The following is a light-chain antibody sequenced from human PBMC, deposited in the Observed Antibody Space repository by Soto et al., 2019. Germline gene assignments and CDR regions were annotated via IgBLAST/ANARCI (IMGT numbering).Light chain of an antibody. CDR1: SSNTGSNT. CDR2: NSN. V-gene: IGLV1-44*01. CDR3: EAWDADLGGPF. J-gene: IGLJ2*01. Sequence: QSVLTQPPSASGTPGQRVTISCSGSSSNTGSNTVSWYQQLPGAAPKLLIYNSNQRPSGVPDRFSASKSGTSASLAISGLQSEDEADYYCEAWDADLGGPFFGGGTKLTVL.